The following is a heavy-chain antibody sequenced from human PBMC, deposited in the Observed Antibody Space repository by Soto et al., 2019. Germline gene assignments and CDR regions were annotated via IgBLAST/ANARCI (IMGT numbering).Heavy chain of an antibody. CDR1: GYTFTSYA. CDR2: INAGNGNT. J-gene: IGHJ4*02. CDR3: TSSVTVPAAIGY. D-gene: IGHD2-2*02. V-gene: IGHV1-3*01. Sequence: QVQLVQSGAEVKKPGASVKVSCKASGYTFTSYAMHWVRQAPGQRIEWMGWINAGNGNTKYSQKFQGRVTITRDTSASTAYMELSSLRAEDTAVYYCTSSVTVPAAIGYWGQGTLVTVSS.